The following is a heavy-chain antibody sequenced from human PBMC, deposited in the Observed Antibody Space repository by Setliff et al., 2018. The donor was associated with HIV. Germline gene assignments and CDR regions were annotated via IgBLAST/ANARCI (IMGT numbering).Heavy chain of an antibody. V-gene: IGHV3-53*01. J-gene: IGHJ4*02. CDR3: ARGGSLIVVNGYYFDS. D-gene: IGHD3-22*01. Sequence: HPGGSLRLSCAASGFVVSSNYMTWVRQAPGKGLEWVSVIYRGGTTYYADSVKGRFIISRENLKNTVYLQMNSLRAEDTAVYYCARGGSLIVVNGYYFDSWGQGILVTVSS. CDR1: GFVVSSNY. CDR2: IYRGGTT.